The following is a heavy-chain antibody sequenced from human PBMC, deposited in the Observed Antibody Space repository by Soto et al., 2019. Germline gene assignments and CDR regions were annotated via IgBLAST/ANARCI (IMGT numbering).Heavy chain of an antibody. CDR2: ISSSSSYI. D-gene: IGHD3-9*01. Sequence: GSLRLSCAASGFTFSSYSMNWVRQAPGKGLEWVSSISSSSSYIYYADSVKGRFTISRDNAKNSLYLQMNSLRAEDTAVYYCARNPRGDDILNGYYFDIWGQGTMVTVSS. CDR1: GFTFSSYS. V-gene: IGHV3-21*01. J-gene: IGHJ3*02. CDR3: ARNPRGDDILNGYYFDI.